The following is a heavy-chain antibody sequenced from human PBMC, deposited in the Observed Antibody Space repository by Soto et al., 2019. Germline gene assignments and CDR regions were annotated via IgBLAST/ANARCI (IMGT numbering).Heavy chain of an antibody. D-gene: IGHD5-12*01. Sequence: PGGSLRLSCAASGFTFNSYGMHWVRQAPGKGLEWVAVMSYDGSNKYYADSVKGRFTISRDTSKNTLYLQMNSLRAEGTGVYYCAKVGDGYTSFFDYWGQGTLVTVSS. CDR1: GFTFNSYG. CDR2: MSYDGSNK. V-gene: IGHV3-30*18. J-gene: IGHJ4*02. CDR3: AKVGDGYTSFFDY.